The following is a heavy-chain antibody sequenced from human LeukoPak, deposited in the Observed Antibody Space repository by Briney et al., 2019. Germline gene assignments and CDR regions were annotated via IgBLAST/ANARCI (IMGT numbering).Heavy chain of an antibody. J-gene: IGHJ4*02. V-gene: IGHV4-38-2*02. CDR1: GYSISSGYY. D-gene: IGHD3-3*01. CDR2: IYHSGST. Sequence: SETLSLTCTVSGYSISSGYYWGWIRPPPGKGLEWIGSIYHSGSTYYNPSLKSRVTISVDTSKNQFSLKLSSVTAADTAVYYCARDMTYYDFWSGYSPLWYFDYWGQGTLVTVSS. CDR3: ARDMTYYDFWSGYSPLWYFDY.